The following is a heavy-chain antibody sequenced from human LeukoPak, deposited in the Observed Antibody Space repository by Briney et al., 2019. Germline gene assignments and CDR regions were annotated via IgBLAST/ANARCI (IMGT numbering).Heavy chain of an antibody. Sequence: SETLSLTCTVSGGSISSYYWSWIRQPPGKGLEWIGYIYYSGSTNYNPSLKSRVTISVDTSKNQFSLTLSSVTAADTAVYYCARDNGGTYYDFWSGYSFRNYYYGMDVWGQGTTVTVSS. CDR2: IYYSGST. V-gene: IGHV4-59*01. CDR3: ARDNGGTYYDFWSGYSFRNYYYGMDV. J-gene: IGHJ6*02. D-gene: IGHD3-3*01. CDR1: GGSISSYY.